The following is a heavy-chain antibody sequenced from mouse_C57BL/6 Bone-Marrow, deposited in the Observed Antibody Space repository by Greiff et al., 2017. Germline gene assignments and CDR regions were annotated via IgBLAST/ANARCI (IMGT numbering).Heavy chain of an antibody. J-gene: IGHJ1*03. CDR2: ISSGGSYT. V-gene: IGHV5-6*01. Sequence: EVMLVESGGDLVKPGGSLKLSCAASGFTFSSYGMSWVRQTPDKRLEWVATISSGGSYTYYPDSVKGSFTISRDNAKNTLYLQMSSLKSEDTAMYYCAIQGYYGSIFYWYFDVWGTGTTVTVSS. CDR3: AIQGYYGSIFYWYFDV. CDR1: GFTFSSYG. D-gene: IGHD1-1*01.